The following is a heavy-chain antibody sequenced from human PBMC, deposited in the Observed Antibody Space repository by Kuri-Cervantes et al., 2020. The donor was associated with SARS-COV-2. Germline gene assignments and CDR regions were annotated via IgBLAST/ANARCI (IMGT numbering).Heavy chain of an antibody. Sequence: GGSLRLSCAVSGITVSNNYMTWVRQAPGKGLEWVSAISGSGGSTCYADSVKGRFTISRDNSKNTLYLQMNSLRAEDTAVYYCAKDRTTVWYYDILTGLIPFDYWGQGTLVTVSS. CDR1: GITVSNNY. V-gene: IGHV3-23*01. CDR3: AKDRTTVWYYDILTGLIPFDY. CDR2: ISGSGGST. J-gene: IGHJ4*02. D-gene: IGHD3-9*01.